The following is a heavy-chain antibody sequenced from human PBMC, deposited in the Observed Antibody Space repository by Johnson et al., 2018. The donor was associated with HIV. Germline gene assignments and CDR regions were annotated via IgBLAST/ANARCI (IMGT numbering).Heavy chain of an antibody. CDR2: IRYDGSNK. Sequence: VQLVESGGGLVQPGGSLRLSCAPSGFVFNNFALHWVRQAPGKGLEWVAFIRYDGSNKYYADSVKGRFTISRDNSKNTLYLQMNSLRAEDTAVYYCAMGTGDHDAFDIWGQGTMVTVSS. V-gene: IGHV3-30*02. J-gene: IGHJ3*02. CDR3: AMGTGDHDAFDI. D-gene: IGHD3/OR15-3a*01. CDR1: GFVFNNFA.